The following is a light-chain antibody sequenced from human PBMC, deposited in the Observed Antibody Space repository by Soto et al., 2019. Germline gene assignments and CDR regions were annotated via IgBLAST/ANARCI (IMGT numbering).Light chain of an antibody. CDR3: QQYNSYPYT. J-gene: IGKJ2*01. CDR2: EAS. CDR1: QSIRRW. V-gene: IGKV1-5*03. Sequence: DIQMTQSPSTLSASVGDRVTITCRASQSIRRWVAWYQQKPGKAPNLLIYEASSLETGVPSRFSGGGSGTEFTLPFSSLQPDDFATYYCQQYNSYPYTFGQGTKLEIK.